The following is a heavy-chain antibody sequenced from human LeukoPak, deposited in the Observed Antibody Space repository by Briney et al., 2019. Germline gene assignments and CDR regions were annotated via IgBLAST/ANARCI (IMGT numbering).Heavy chain of an antibody. V-gene: IGHV3-23*01. D-gene: IGHD1-26*01. CDR2: ISGSGGST. J-gene: IGHJ4*02. CDR1: GLSFAGYG. CDR3: AKCRGGAHYYTFDY. Sequence: PGGSLRLSCAPSGLSFAGYGMNWVRHAPGRGLEWVSEISGSGGSTYYADSVKGRFTISRDNSKNTLYLHMDSLRAEDTAVYYCAKCRGGAHYYTFDYWGQGTLVTVSS.